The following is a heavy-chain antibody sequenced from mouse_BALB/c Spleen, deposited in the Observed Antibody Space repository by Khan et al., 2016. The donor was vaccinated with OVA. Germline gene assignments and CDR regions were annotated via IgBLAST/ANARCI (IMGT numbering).Heavy chain of an antibody. CDR1: GFSLTRYS. J-gene: IGHJ4*01. D-gene: IGHD2-14*01. CDR3: ARAYYRYDGYYAMDY. Sequence: VKLLESGPGLVAPSQSLSITCTVSGFSLTRYSVHWVRQPPGKDLEWLGMIWGGGSTDYNSALKSRLSISKDNSKSQVFLKMNSLQTDDTAVYYCARAYYRYDGYYAMDYWGQGTSVTVSS. CDR2: IWGGGST. V-gene: IGHV2-6-4*01.